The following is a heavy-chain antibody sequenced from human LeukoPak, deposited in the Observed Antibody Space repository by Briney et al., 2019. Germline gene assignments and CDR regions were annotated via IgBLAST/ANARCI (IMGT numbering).Heavy chain of an antibody. J-gene: IGHJ4*02. CDR2: IYFSGST. V-gene: IGHV4-30-4*01. CDR1: GGSITSDNYY. CDR3: ASLYGSGVNYFHY. Sequence: SETLSLTCTVSGGSITSDNYYWSWVRQPPGEGLEWIAYIYFSGSTYYNPSLKSRVTLSVDTSKNQFSLNLNSVTAADTAVYYCASLYGSGVNYFHYWGQGTLVTVSS. D-gene: IGHD3-10*01.